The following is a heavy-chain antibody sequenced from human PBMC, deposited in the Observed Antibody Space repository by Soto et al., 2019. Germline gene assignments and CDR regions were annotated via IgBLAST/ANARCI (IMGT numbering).Heavy chain of an antibody. D-gene: IGHD5-18*01. Sequence: SVKVSCKASGYTFASYGISWVRQAPGQGLEWMGWISAYNGNTNYAQKLQGRVTMTTDTSTSTAYMELRSLRSDDTAVYYCARRRRASYGYAAYYYYGMDVWGQGTTVTVSS. V-gene: IGHV1-18*04. CDR3: ARRRRASYGYAAYYYYGMDV. CDR2: ISAYNGNT. CDR1: GYTFASYG. J-gene: IGHJ6*02.